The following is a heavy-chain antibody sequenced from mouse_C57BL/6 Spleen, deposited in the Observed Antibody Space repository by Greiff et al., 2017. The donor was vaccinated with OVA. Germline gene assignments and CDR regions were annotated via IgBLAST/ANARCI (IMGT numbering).Heavy chain of an antibody. V-gene: IGHV7-3*01. Sequence: EVKVVESGGGLVQPGGSLSLSCAASGFTFTDYYMSWVRQPPGKALEWLGFIRNKANGYTTEYSASVKGRFTISRDNSQSILYLQMNALRAEDSATYYCARYMGLREHYYAMDYWGQGTSVTVSS. D-gene: IGHD2-4*01. CDR1: GFTFTDYY. J-gene: IGHJ4*01. CDR2: IRNKANGYTT. CDR3: ARYMGLREHYYAMDY.